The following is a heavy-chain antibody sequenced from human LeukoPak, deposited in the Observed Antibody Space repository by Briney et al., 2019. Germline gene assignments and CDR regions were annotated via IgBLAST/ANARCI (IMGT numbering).Heavy chain of an antibody. Sequence: ASVKVSCKASGYTLTSYDINWERQATGQGLEWMGWMNPNSGRTGYAQNFQGRITITRNTSISTAYMKLSSLRSEDTAVYYCTRETSSRYFDYWGQGTLVTVSS. CDR3: TRETSSRYFDY. V-gene: IGHV1-8*01. J-gene: IGHJ4*02. CDR1: GYTLTSYD. CDR2: MNPNSGRT.